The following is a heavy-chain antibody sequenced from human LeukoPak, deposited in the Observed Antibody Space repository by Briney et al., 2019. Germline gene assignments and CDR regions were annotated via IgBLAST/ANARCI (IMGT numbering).Heavy chain of an antibody. V-gene: IGHV3-74*01. J-gene: IGHJ6*04. CDR3: ARDLSDIVVVPAAIHYYYYGMDV. Sequence: GGSLRLSCAASGFTFNSFWMHWVRQAPGKGLVWVSDMNEYAATRRYADSVKGRFTISRDNAKNTLYLQMNSLRAEDTAVYYCARDLSDIVVVPAAIHYYYYGMDVWGKGTTVTVSS. D-gene: IGHD2-2*01. CDR1: GFTFNSFW. CDR2: MNEYAATR.